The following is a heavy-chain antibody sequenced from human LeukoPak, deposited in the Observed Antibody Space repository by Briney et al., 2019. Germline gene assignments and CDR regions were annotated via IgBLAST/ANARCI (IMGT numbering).Heavy chain of an antibody. J-gene: IGHJ4*02. D-gene: IGHD2/OR15-2a*01. CDR1: GGSISSYY. CDR3: ARDIRSTFDY. CDR2: IYYSGST. V-gene: IGHV4-59*01. Sequence: SETLSLTCTVSGGSISSYYWSWIRQPPGKGLEWIGYIYYSGSTNYNPSLKSRITISLDTSKNQFSLKLSSVTAADTAVYYCARDIRSTFDYWGQGTLVTVSS.